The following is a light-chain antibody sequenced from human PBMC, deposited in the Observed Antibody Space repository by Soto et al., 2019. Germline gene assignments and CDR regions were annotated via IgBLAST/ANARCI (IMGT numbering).Light chain of an antibody. CDR3: QQYNNWPPLT. J-gene: IGKJ4*01. CDR2: GAS. V-gene: IGKV3-15*01. Sequence: EIVMTQSPVTLSVSPGERATLSCRASQSVSSNLAWYQQKPGQAPRLLIYGASTMATGIPARFSGSGSGTEFTLTISSLQYEDFAVYYCQQYNNWPPLTFGGGTKVEIK. CDR1: QSVSSN.